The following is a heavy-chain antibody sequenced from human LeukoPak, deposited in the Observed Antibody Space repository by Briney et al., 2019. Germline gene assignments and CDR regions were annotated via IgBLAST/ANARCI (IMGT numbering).Heavy chain of an antibody. J-gene: IGHJ4*02. CDR1: GYTFTSYD. Sequence: GASVKVSCKASGYTFTSYDINWVRQATGKGLEWMGWMNPNSGNTGYAQKFQGRVTITADESTSTAYMELSSLRSEDTAVYYCARALDGQGDYFDYWGQGTLVTVSS. V-gene: IGHV1-8*01. D-gene: IGHD1-1*01. CDR3: ARALDGQGDYFDY. CDR2: MNPNSGNT.